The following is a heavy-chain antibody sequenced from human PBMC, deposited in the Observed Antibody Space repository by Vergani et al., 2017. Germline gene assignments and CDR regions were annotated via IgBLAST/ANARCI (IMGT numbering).Heavy chain of an antibody. CDR2: LFYGATA. D-gene: IGHD2-2*01. Sequence: QVQLQESGPGLVKPSETLSLTCTVSGDSISSRNCYWGWIRQPPGKGLEWIGSLFYGATAYYNPSLESRVTISVDTSKNQFSLKLSSVTAADTAVYYCARGRGYCSSTSCYYFDYWGQGTLVTVSS. V-gene: IGHV4-39*07. CDR1: GDSISSRNCY. CDR3: ARGRGYCSSTSCYYFDY. J-gene: IGHJ4*02.